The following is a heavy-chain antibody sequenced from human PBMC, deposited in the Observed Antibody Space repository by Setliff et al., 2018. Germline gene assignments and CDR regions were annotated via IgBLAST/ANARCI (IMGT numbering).Heavy chain of an antibody. Sequence: PGGSLRLSCAASGFTFSSYSMNWVRQAPGKGLEWVSYISSSSSTIYYADSVKGRFTISRDNAKNSLYLQMNSLRAEDTAVYYCARSVGAKSDAFDIWGQGTMVTVSS. CDR3: ARSVGAKSDAFDI. D-gene: IGHD1-26*01. CDR1: GFTFSSYS. CDR2: ISSSSSTI. V-gene: IGHV3-48*01. J-gene: IGHJ3*02.